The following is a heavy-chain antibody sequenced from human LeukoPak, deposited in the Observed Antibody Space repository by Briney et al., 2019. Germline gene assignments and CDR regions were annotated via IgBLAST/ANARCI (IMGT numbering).Heavy chain of an antibody. J-gene: IGHJ4*02. Sequence: GGSLILSCVASGFTFSNYGMHWVRQAPGKGLEWVAVIWYDGSNEYYADSVKGRFTISRDTSKNTLYLQMNSLRAEDTAVYYCARAYYYDVSVTPDYWGQGTLVTVSS. CDR3: ARAYYYDVSVTPDY. V-gene: IGHV3-33*01. CDR1: GFTFSNYG. D-gene: IGHD3-22*01. CDR2: IWYDGSNE.